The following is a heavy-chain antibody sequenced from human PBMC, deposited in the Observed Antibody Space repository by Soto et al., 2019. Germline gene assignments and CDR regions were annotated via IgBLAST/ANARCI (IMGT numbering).Heavy chain of an antibody. CDR3: ARVPRSSSHSFDY. V-gene: IGHV3-66*01. D-gene: IGHD6-13*01. Sequence: EVQLVESGGGLVQPGGSLRLSCAASGFTVSSYYMSWVRQAPGKGLEWVSVIYSAGSTDFADSVKGRFTISRDNSKNTLYLQMSSLRAEDTAVYYCARVPRSSSHSFDYWGQGTLVTVSS. CDR2: IYSAGST. J-gene: IGHJ4*02. CDR1: GFTVSSYY.